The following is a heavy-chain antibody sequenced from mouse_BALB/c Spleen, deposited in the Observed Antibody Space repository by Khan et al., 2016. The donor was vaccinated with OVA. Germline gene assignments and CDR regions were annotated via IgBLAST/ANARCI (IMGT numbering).Heavy chain of an antibody. V-gene: IGHV1S81*02. D-gene: IGHD1-1*01. CDR1: GYTFTSFY. J-gene: IGHJ3*01. Sequence: QVQLKESGAELVKPGASVKLSCKASGYTFTSFYIYWVKQRPGQGLEWIGEINPNNGGTNVNEKLKSKATLTVDKSSSTAYLELSSLTSEDSAVFSCTRGGYGSPFTYWGQGTLVTVSA. CDR3: TRGGYGSPFTY. CDR2: INPNNGGT.